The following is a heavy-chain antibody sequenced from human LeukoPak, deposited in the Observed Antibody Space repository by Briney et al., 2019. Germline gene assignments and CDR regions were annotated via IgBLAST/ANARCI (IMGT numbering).Heavy chain of an antibody. J-gene: IGHJ4*02. CDR2: IYYSGST. CDR1: GGSISSGDYY. Sequence: SETLSLTCTVSGGSISSGDYYWSWIRQPPGKGLEWIGYIYYSGSTYYNPSLKSRVTISVDTSKNQFSLKLSSVTAADTAVYYCARSTGPGELFHWGQGTLVTVSS. D-gene: IGHD3-10*01. V-gene: IGHV4-30-4*01. CDR3: ARSTGPGELFH.